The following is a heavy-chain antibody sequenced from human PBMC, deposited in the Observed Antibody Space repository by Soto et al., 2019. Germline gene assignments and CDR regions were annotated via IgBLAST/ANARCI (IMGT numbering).Heavy chain of an antibody. J-gene: IGHJ4*02. CDR3: AKDRRAGGNSAFYFDF. CDR1: GFKFSNYA. CDR2: ISATGGGT. Sequence: GRSLRLSCSASGFKFSNYAMSWVRQAQGKGLEWVSLISATGGGTYYADSVKGRFTISRDNSHNTLYLQVHSLTAEDTAVYYCAKDRRAGGNSAFYFDFWGQGAQVTVSS. D-gene: IGHD3-16*01. V-gene: IGHV3-23*01.